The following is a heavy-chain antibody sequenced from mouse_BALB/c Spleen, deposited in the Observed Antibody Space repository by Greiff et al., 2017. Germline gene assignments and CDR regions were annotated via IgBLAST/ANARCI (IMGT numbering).Heavy chain of an antibody. CDR2: ISYSGST. V-gene: IGHV3-2*02. Sequence: EVQLQQSGPGLVKPSQSLSLTCTVTGYSITSDYAWNWIRQFPGNKLEWMGYISYSGSTSYNPSLKSRISITRDTSKNQFFLQLNSVTTEDTATYYCARGYPFAYWGQGTLSLSLQ. J-gene: IGHJ3*01. CDR3: ARGYPFAY. CDR1: GYSITSDYA. D-gene: IGHD2-14*01.